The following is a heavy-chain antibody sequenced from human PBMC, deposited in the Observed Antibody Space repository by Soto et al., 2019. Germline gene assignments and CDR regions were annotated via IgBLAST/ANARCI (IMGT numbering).Heavy chain of an antibody. CDR2: ISAYNGNT. CDR3: ARSVRRGYSYGYYFDY. CDR1: GYTFTSYV. D-gene: IGHD5-18*01. J-gene: IGHJ4*02. Sequence: ASVKVSCKASGYTFTSYVISWVRQAPGQGLEWMGWISAYNGNTNYAQKLQGRVTMTTDTSTSTAYMELRSLRSDDTAVYYCARSVRRGYSYGYYFDYWGQGTLVTVSS. V-gene: IGHV1-18*01.